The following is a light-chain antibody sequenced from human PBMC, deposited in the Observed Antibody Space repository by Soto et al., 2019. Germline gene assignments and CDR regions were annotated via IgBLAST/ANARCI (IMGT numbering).Light chain of an antibody. CDR1: SSNIGAGYD. Sequence: QSALTQPPSVSGAPGQRVTISCTGSSSNIGAGYDVHWYQQLPGTAPKLLIYGNSNRPSGVPDRFSGSKSGTSASLAITGLQAEYEADYYCQSYDSSLSGVVFGGGTMLTVL. J-gene: IGLJ2*01. CDR3: QSYDSSLSGVV. V-gene: IGLV1-40*01. CDR2: GNS.